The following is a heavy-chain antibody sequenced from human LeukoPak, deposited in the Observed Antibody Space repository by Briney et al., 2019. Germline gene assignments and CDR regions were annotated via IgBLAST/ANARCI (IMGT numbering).Heavy chain of an antibody. CDR2: IKPKSGGT. V-gene: IGHV1-2*02. CDR1: GYTFTGYY. Sequence: ASVKVSCKASGYTFTGYYIHWVRQAPGQGLEWMGWIKPKSGGTNYAQKFQGRFTMTRDTSISTAYMELSRLTSDDTAVYYCARAGHYDFNWFDPWGQGTLVTVSS. CDR3: ARAGHYDFNWFDP. J-gene: IGHJ5*02. D-gene: IGHD2/OR15-2a*01.